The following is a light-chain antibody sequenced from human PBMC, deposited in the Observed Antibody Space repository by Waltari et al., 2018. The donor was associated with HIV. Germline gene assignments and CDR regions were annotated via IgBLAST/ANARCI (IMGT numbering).Light chain of an antibody. CDR2: RND. CDR1: SSTLGTNV. Sequence: QSVLTQPPSASGTPGRRVVISCSGGSSTLGTNVLYWYQPLPASTPNLLIYRNDQRPSGVSDRFSGSKSGTSASLAISGLRSEDEADYYCATWDDSLNSFWVFGGGTKVTVL. J-gene: IGLJ3*02. CDR3: ATWDDSLNSFWV. V-gene: IGLV1-47*01.